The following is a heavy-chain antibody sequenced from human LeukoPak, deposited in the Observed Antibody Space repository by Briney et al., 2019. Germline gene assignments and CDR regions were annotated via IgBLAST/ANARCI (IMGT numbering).Heavy chain of an antibody. D-gene: IGHD6-13*01. Sequence: GGSLRLSCAASGFNFSSHSMNWVRQAPGKGLEWLSYINAARDATFYADSVKGRLTISRDNAKNSLYLQMNSLRAEDTAVYYCATPLIAAAGMGCDYWGQGTLVTVSS. J-gene: IGHJ4*02. CDR1: GFNFSSHS. CDR3: ATPLIAAAGMGCDY. V-gene: IGHV3-48*04. CDR2: INAARDAT.